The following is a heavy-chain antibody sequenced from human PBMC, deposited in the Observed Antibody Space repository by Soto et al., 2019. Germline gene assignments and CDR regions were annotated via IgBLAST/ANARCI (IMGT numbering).Heavy chain of an antibody. Sequence: QVQLQESGPGLVKPSQTLSLTCTVSGGSISSGGYYWSWIRQHPGKGLEWIGYIYYSGSTYYNPSLKSRVTISVDTSKNHFSLKLSSVTAADTAVYYCAREILGYCSSTSCYSGFDPWGQGTLVTVSS. V-gene: IGHV4-31*03. CDR2: IYYSGST. J-gene: IGHJ5*02. D-gene: IGHD2-2*02. CDR1: GGSISSGGYY. CDR3: AREILGYCSSTSCYSGFDP.